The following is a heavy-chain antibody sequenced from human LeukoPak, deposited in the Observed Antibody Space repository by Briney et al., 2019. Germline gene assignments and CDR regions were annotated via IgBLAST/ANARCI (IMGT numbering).Heavy chain of an antibody. CDR1: GFSLSTSGVG. D-gene: IGHD7-27*01. CDR3: AHRVPTGAIDLFDY. V-gene: IGHV2-5*02. CDR2: IYWDDDK. Sequence: SGPTLVNPTQTLTLTCTFSGFSLSTSGVGGGLIRQPPGKALEWLALIYWDDDKRYSPSLKSRLTITKDTSKNQVLLTMTNMDPVDTATYYCAHRVPTGAIDLFDYWGQGTLVTVSS. J-gene: IGHJ4*02.